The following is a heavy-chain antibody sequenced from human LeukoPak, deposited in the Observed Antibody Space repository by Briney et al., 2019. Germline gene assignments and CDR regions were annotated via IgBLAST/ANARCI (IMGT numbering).Heavy chain of an antibody. CDR2: ISGSGGST. V-gene: IGHV3-23*01. J-gene: IGHJ3*02. CDR1: GIIFSNYA. CDR3: ATHITTASSSTWYDDAFDI. D-gene: IGHD6-13*01. Sequence: GRSLRLSCAASGIIFSNYAMTWVRQAPGKGLEWVSVISGSGGSTYYADSVKGRFTISRDNSKHTLYLQMNSLRVEDTGIYYCATHITTASSSTWYDDAFDIWGQGTMVTVSS.